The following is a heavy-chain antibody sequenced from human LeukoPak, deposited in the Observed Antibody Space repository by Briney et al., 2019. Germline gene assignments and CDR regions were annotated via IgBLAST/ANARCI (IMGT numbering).Heavy chain of an antibody. J-gene: IGHJ5*02. Sequence: SVKVSCKASGGTFSSYAISWVRQAPGQGLEWMGRIIPIFGTANYAQKFQGRVSITTDESTSTAYMELSSLRSEDTAVYYCARDLAVAGTNWFDPWGQGTLVTVSS. CDR2: IIPIFGTA. CDR1: GGTFSSYA. D-gene: IGHD6-19*01. V-gene: IGHV1-69*05. CDR3: ARDLAVAGTNWFDP.